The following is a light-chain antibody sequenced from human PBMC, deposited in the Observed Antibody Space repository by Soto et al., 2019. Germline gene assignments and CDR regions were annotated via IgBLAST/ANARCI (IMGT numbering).Light chain of an antibody. Sequence: EIVLTQSPGTLSLSPGESATLSCRASQSVSSSYLAWYQQKPGQAPRLLIYGASSRATGIPDRFSGSGYGTDFTLTISRLEPEDFAVYYCQQYGSSPRTFGQGTKVEIK. J-gene: IGKJ1*01. V-gene: IGKV3-20*01. CDR1: QSVSSSY. CDR2: GAS. CDR3: QQYGSSPRT.